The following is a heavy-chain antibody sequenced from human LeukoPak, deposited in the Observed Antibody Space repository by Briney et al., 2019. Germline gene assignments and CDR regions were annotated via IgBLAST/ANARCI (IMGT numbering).Heavy chain of an antibody. CDR2: IYSGGST. Sequence: GGSLRLSCAASGFTVSSNYMSWVRQAPGQGLEWVSVIYSGGSTYYADSVKGRFTISRHNSKNTLYLQMNSLRAEDTAVYYCARTVTMVRGVIAEYNWFDPWGQGTLVTVSS. CDR1: GFTVSSNY. CDR3: ARTVTMVRGVIAEYNWFDP. V-gene: IGHV3-53*04. J-gene: IGHJ5*02. D-gene: IGHD3-10*01.